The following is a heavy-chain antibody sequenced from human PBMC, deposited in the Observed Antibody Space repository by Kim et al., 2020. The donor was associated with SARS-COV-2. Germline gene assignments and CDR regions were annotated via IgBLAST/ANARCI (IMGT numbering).Heavy chain of an antibody. CDR2: ISYDGSNK. J-gene: IGHJ6*01. V-gene: IGHV3-30*04. CDR3: ARDIASYSSGWLFYYYG. Sequence: GGSLRLSCAASGFTFSSYGMHWVRQAPGKGLVWVSVISYDGSNKNYVDSVKGRFTISRDNSKNTLYLQMNSLRAEDTAVYYCARDIASYSSGWLFYYYG. D-gene: IGHD6-19*01. CDR1: GFTFSSYG.